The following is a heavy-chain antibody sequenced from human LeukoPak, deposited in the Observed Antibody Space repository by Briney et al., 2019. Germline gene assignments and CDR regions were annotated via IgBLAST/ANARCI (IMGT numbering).Heavy chain of an antibody. CDR2: IYYRVTS. CDR1: GDSINTYY. CDR3: ARAVGGDGSGSL. V-gene: IGHV4-59*01. D-gene: IGHD3-10*01. Sequence: PSETLSLTCTVSGDSINTYYWSWIRQPPGKGLEWIGYIYYRVTSDYNPSLKSRVTMSVDMSTSQISLRLSSVTAADTAVYYCARAVGGDGSGSLWGPGTLVTVSS. J-gene: IGHJ4*02.